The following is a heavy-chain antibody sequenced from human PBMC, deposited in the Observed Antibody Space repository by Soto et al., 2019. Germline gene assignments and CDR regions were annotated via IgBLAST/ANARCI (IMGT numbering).Heavy chain of an antibody. J-gene: IGHJ4*02. V-gene: IGHV1-3*01. CDR2: INAGNGNT. D-gene: IGHD3-22*01. Sequence: QVQLVQSGAEVKKPGASVKVSCKASGYTFTSYGIHWVRQAPGQRLEWMGWINAGNGNTKYSQKFQGRVTITRDTSASTAYMELSSLRSEDTAVSYCARSSGWYYVDYWGQGTRVTVSS. CDR1: GYTFTSYG. CDR3: ARSSGWYYVDY.